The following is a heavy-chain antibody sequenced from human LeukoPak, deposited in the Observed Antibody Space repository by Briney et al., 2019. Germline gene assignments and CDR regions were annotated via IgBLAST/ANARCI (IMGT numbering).Heavy chain of an antibody. CDR1: GYSFTSYW. J-gene: IGHJ4*02. D-gene: IGHD6-13*01. CDR2: IYPGDSDT. V-gene: IGHV5-51*01. Sequence: GESLKISCKGSGYSFTSYWIGWVRQLPGKGLEGLGIIYPGDSDTRYSPSIQGQVTISADKSISTAYLQWSSLKASDTAMYYCASGDSSSWPLNFDYWGQGTLVTVSS. CDR3: ASGDSSSWPLNFDY.